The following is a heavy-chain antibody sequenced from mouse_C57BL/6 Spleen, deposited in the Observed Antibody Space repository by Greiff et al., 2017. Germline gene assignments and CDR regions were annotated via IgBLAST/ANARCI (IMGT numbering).Heavy chain of an antibody. J-gene: IGHJ2*01. CDR1: GFTFSDYG. CDR3: ARPYYDYPYYFDY. Sequence: EVKVVESGGGLVKPGGSLKLSCAASGFTFSDYGMHWVRQAPEKGLEWVAYISSGSSTIYYADTVKGRFTISRDNAKNTLFLQMTSLRSEDTAMYYCARPYYDYPYYFDYWGQGTTLTVSS. D-gene: IGHD2-4*01. CDR2: ISSGSSTI. V-gene: IGHV5-17*01.